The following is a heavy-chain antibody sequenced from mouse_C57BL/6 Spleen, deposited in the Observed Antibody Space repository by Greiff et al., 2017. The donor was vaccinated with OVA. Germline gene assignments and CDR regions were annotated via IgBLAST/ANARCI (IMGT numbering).Heavy chain of an antibody. J-gene: IGHJ2*01. D-gene: IGHD2-10*01. CDR3: GRGGAYSGYFDY. CDR1: GFTFNTYA. V-gene: IGHV10-3*01. Sequence: EVQLMESGGGLVQPKGSLKLSCAASGFTFNTYAMHWVRQAPGKGLEWVARIRSKSSNYATYYADSVKDRFTISRADSQSMLYLQMNNLKTEDTAMYYCGRGGAYSGYFDYWGQGTTLTVSS. CDR2: IRSKSSNYAT.